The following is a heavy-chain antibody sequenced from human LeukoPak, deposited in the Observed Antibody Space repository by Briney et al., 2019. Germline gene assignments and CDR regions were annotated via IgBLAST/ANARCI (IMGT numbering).Heavy chain of an antibody. Sequence: PGGSLRLSCAASGFTFSSYSMNWVRQAPGKGLEWVSSISSSSSYIYYADSVKGRFTISRDNAKNSLYLQMNSLRAEDTAVYYCARGIAAQSSSWCAAVGQYNWFDPWGQGTLVTVSS. D-gene: IGHD6-13*01. CDR2: ISSSSSYI. V-gene: IGHV3-21*01. J-gene: IGHJ5*02. CDR3: ARGIAAQSSSWCAAVGQYNWFDP. CDR1: GFTFSSYS.